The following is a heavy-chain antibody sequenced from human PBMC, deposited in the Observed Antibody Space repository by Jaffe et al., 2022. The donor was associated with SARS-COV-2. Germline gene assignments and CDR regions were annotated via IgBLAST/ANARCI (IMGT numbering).Heavy chain of an antibody. CDR2: ISSNGGST. J-gene: IGHJ3*02. D-gene: IGHD1-26*01. CDR1: GFTFSSYA. Sequence: EVQLVESGGGLVQPGGSLRLSCAASGFTFSSYAMHWVRQAPGKGLEYVSAISSNGGSTYYANSVKGRFTISRDNSKNTLYLQMGSLRAEDMAVYYCAREWSGAFDIWGQGTMVTVSS. CDR3: AREWSGAFDI. V-gene: IGHV3-64*01.